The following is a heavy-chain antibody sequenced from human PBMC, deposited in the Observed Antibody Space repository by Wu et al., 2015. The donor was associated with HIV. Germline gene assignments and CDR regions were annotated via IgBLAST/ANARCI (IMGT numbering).Heavy chain of an antibody. Sequence: QVQLVQSGAEVMKPGASVKVSCKASDYTFTSYGISWVRQAPGQGLEWMGWISAYSGNTNYAQKFQGRVTMTTDTSTNTAYMELRSLRYDDTAVYYCAREASSSWTQHYQHDYWGQGTLVTVSS. V-gene: IGHV1-18*01. CDR1: DYTFTSYG. J-gene: IGHJ4*02. CDR3: AREASSSWTQHYQHDY. D-gene: IGHD6-13*01. CDR2: ISAYSGNT.